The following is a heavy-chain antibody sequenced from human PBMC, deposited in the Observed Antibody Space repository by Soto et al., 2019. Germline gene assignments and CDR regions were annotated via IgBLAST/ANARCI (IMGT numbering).Heavy chain of an antibody. Sequence: HVQLVQSGGELKKPGASVKVSCNTSGYTFNTYFITWVRQAPGQGLEWMGWISPHNGNTNYAEKFQGRVTMTADTITKTACMELRNLRVDDRAVYYCARDTGNSFDYWGQGAPVTVSS. CDR3: ARDTGNSFDY. CDR1: GYTFNTYF. J-gene: IGHJ4*02. V-gene: IGHV1-18*01. CDR2: ISPHNGNT.